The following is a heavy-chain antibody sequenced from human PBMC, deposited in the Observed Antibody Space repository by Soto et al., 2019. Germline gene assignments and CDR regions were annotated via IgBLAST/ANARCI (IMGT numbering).Heavy chain of an antibody. CDR2: FDPEDGET. Sequence: ASVKVSCKVSGYTLTELSMHWVRQAPGKGLEWMGGFDPEDGETTYAQKFQGRVTMTEDTSTDTAYMELSSLRSEDTAVYYCATDLYGDDNYYYSMDVWGKGTTVTVSS. D-gene: IGHD4-17*01. J-gene: IGHJ6*03. CDR3: ATDLYGDDNYYYSMDV. V-gene: IGHV1-24*01. CDR1: GYTLTELS.